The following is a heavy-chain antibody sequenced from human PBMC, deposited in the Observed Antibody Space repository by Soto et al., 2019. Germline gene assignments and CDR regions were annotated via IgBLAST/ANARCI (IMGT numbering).Heavy chain of an antibody. J-gene: IGHJ4*02. Sequence: PWGSLRLSCAASGFTFSSYAMHWVRQAPGKGLEWVAIVWHDESKIYYADSVKGRFTISRDNSKNTLYLQMNSLSAEDTAVYYCARDAGQLVVIPYFDYWGQGTLVTVSS. CDR3: ARDAGQLVVIPYFDY. CDR2: VWHDESKI. CDR1: GFTFSSYA. D-gene: IGHD3-22*01. V-gene: IGHV3-33*01.